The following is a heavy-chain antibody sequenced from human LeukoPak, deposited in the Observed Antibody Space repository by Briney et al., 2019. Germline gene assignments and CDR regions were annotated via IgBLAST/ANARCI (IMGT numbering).Heavy chain of an antibody. CDR2: ISYDGSNK. V-gene: IGHV3-30-3*02. CDR1: GFTFSNYA. Sequence: TGGSLSLSCAASGFTFSNYAMHWVRQAPGKGLEWIAVISYDGSNKYFADSMRGRFTISKANTKHVLYLQMNGLRAEDTAMYYCAKSFGQLIAAAGTGADWGQGTLVTVSS. CDR3: AKSFGQLIAAAGTGAD. D-gene: IGHD6-13*01. J-gene: IGHJ4*02.